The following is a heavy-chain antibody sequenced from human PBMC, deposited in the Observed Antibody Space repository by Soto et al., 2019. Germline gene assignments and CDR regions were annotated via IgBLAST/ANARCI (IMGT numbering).Heavy chain of an antibody. CDR1: GFTFSSYA. V-gene: IGHV3-30-3*01. J-gene: IGHJ4*02. D-gene: IGHD3-22*01. CDR3: ARDGYDSSGYNNY. CDR2: ISYDGSNK. Sequence: GGSLRLSCAASGFTFSSYAMHWVRQAPGKGLEWVAVISYDGSNKYYADSVKGRFTISRDNSKNTLYLQMNSLRAEDTAVYYCARDGYDSSGYNNYWGQGTLVTVPS.